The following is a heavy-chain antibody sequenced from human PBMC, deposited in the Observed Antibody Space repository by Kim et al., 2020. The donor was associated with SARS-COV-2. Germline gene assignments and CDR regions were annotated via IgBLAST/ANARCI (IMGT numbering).Heavy chain of an antibody. CDR1: GGSISSGGYY. Sequence: SETLSLTCTVSGGSISSGGYYWSWIRQHPGKGLEWIGYIYYSGSTYYNPSLKSRVTISVDTSKNQFSLKLSSVTAADTAVYYCRGTRGGHIDYGDYTSGSYFDYWGQGTLVTVSS. CDR2: IYYSGST. D-gene: IGHD4-17*01. V-gene: IGHV4-31*03. J-gene: IGHJ4*02. CDR3: RGTRGGHIDYGDYTSGSYFDY.